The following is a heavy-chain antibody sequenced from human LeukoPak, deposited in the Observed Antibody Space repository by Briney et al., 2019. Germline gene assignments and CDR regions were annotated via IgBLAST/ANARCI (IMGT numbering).Heavy chain of an antibody. CDR1: GGSISSYY. CDR3: ARFRGYYDILTGYPGSYYFDY. J-gene: IGHJ4*02. CDR2: IYYSGST. D-gene: IGHD3-9*01. Sequence: TSETLSLTCTVSGGSISSYYWSWNRQPPGKGLEWIGYIYYSGSTNYNPSLKSRVTISVDTSKNQFSLKLSSVTAADTAVYYCARFRGYYDILTGYPGSYYFDYWGQGTLVTVSS. V-gene: IGHV4-59*01.